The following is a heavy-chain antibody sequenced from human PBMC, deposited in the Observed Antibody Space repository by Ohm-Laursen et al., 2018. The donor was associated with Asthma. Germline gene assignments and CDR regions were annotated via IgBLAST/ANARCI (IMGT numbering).Heavy chain of an antibody. V-gene: IGHV3-9*01. CDR2: ISWNSGSI. J-gene: IGHJ4*02. CDR3: AKGGAYSSSSGFDY. CDR1: GFIFDDYA. D-gene: IGHD6-6*01. Sequence: SLRLSCTATGFIFDDYAMHWVRQAPGKGLEWVSGISWNSGSIGYADSVKGRFTISRDNAKNSLYLQMNSLRAEDTALYYCAKGGAYSSSSGFDYWGQGTLVTVSS.